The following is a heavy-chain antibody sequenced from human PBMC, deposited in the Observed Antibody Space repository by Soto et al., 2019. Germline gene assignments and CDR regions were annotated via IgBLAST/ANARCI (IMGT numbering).Heavy chain of an antibody. V-gene: IGHV3-15*07. CDR3: TTSGNPNIVDH. CDR1: GFSFSKAW. Sequence: EVQLVESGGGLVKPGGSLRLSCAASGFSFSKAWMKWVRQAPGKGLEWVGRIRSRSGTTDYAAPVKGRFTISRDDSKYTLYLQMNSLKVEDTAVYFCTTSGNPNIVDHWGQGTLVIVSS. J-gene: IGHJ4*02. CDR2: IRSRSGTT.